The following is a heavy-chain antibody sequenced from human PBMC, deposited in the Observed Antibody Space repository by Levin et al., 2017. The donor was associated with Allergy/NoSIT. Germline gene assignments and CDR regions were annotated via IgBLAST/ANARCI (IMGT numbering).Heavy chain of an antibody. V-gene: IGHV3-33*07. J-gene: IGHJ4*02. CDR1: GFTFRSYG. D-gene: IGHD6-19*01. CDR3: AGGCMSPGSAVAGVDY. Sequence: GGSLRLSCAASGFTFRSYGMYWVRQAPGKGLEWVALIWHDGSNKYYVDSVKGRFTIDRDNSKNTLYLQMNNLRGEDTAVYHCAGGCMSPGSAVAGVDYWGQGTLVTVSS. CDR2: IWHDGSNK.